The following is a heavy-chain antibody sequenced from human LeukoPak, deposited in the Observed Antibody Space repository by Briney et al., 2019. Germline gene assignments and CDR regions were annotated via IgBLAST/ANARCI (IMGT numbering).Heavy chain of an antibody. D-gene: IGHD3-10*01. CDR3: ARGFYGSGSYYRSIDY. CDR1: GYTFTSYD. V-gene: IGHV1-8*01. Sequence: ASVKVSCKASGYTFTSYDINWVRQATGQGLEWMGWMNPNSGNTGYAQKFQGRVTMTRNTSISTAYMELSSLRSEDTAVYYCARGFYGSGSYYRSIDYWGQGTLVTVSS. J-gene: IGHJ4*02. CDR2: MNPNSGNT.